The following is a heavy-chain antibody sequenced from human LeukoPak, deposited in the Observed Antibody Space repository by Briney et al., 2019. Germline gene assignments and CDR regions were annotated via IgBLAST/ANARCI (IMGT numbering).Heavy chain of an antibody. Sequence: GGSLRLSCAASGFTFSSYGMHWGRQAPGKGLEWVAVIWYDGSNKYYADSVKGRFTISRDNSKNTLYLQMNSLRAEDTAVYYCARLTARDYYFDYWGQGTLVTVSS. J-gene: IGHJ4*02. CDR1: GFTFSSYG. V-gene: IGHV3-33*01. CDR3: ARLTARDYYFDY. D-gene: IGHD1-14*01. CDR2: IWYDGSNK.